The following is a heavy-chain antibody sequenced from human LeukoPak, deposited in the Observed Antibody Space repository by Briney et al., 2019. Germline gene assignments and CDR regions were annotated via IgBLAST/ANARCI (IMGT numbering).Heavy chain of an antibody. V-gene: IGHV1-69*04. CDR3: ARDPSGHCSSTSCYNYWFDP. D-gene: IGHD2-2*02. Sequence: GASVKVSCKASGYTFTSYGISWVRQAPGQGLEWMGRIIPILGIANYAQKFQGRVTITADKSTSTAYMELSSLRSEDTAVYYCARDPSGHCSSTSCYNYWFDPWGQGTLVTVSS. J-gene: IGHJ5*02. CDR2: IIPILGIA. CDR1: GYTFTSYG.